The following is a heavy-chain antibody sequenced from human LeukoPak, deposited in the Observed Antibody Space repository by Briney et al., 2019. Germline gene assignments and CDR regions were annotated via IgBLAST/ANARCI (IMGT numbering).Heavy chain of an antibody. CDR2: IIPILGIA. CDR1: GYTFTSYG. J-gene: IGHJ6*02. Sequence: ASVKVSCKASGYTFTSYGISWVRQAPGQGLEWMGRIIPILGIANYAQKFQGRVTITADKSTSTAYMELSSLRSEDTAVYYCARDAPSGWFYYYYYGMDVWGQGTTVTVSS. CDR3: ARDAPSGWFYYYYYGMDV. D-gene: IGHD6-19*01. V-gene: IGHV1-69*04.